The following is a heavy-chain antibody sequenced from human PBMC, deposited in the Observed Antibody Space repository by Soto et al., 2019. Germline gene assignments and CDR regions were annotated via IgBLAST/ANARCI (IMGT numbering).Heavy chain of an antibody. CDR2: IKQDGSEK. CDR1: GFTFSSHW. Sequence: EVQLVESGGGLVQPGGSLRLSCAASGFTFSSHWMSWVRQAPGKGLEWVANIKQDGSEKYYVDSVKGRFTISRDNAKNSLDLQMNSLRAEDTALYYCARPAYSNYDWFDPWGQGTLVTVSS. V-gene: IGHV3-7*01. D-gene: IGHD4-4*01. CDR3: ARPAYSNYDWFDP. J-gene: IGHJ5*02.